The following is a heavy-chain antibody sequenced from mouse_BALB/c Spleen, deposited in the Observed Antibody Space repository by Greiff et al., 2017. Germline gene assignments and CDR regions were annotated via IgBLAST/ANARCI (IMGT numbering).Heavy chain of an antibody. Sequence: VKVVESGAELVRPGSSVKISCKASGYAFSSYWMNWVKQRPGQGLEWIGQIYPGDGDTNYNGKFKGKATLTADKSSSTAYMQLSSLTSEDSAVYYCARGQLGRGPWFAYWGQGTLVTVSA. J-gene: IGHJ3*01. CDR2: IYPGDGDT. V-gene: IGHV1-80*01. CDR3: ARGQLGRGPWFAY. CDR1: GYAFSSYW. D-gene: IGHD4-1*02.